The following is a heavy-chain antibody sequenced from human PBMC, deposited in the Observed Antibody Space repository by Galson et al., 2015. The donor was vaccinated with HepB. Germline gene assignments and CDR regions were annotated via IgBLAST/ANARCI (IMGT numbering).Heavy chain of an antibody. CDR3: ARGIAAGLYYYYGMDV. V-gene: IGHV3-33*08. CDR2: IWYDGSNK. CDR1: GFTFSSYG. J-gene: IGHJ6*02. Sequence: SLRLSCAASGFTFSSYGMHWVRQAPGKGLGWVAVIWYDGSNKYYADSVKGRFTISRDNSKNTLYLQMNSLRAEDTAVYYCARGIAAGLYYYYGMDVWGQGTTVTVSS. D-gene: IGHD6-13*01.